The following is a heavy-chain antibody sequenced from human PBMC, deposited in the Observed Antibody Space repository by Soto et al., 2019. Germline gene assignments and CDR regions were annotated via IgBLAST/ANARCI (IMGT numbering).Heavy chain of an antibody. V-gene: IGHV1-2*04. CDR2: INPNNGGT. J-gene: IGHJ4*02. D-gene: IGHD3-10*01. CDR3: AREHYGSGKVFDY. CDR1: GYTFTGYY. Sequence: SVKVSFKASGYTFTGYYIHWVRQAPGQGLEWMGWINPNNGGTNYAQNFQGWATMTRDTSISTAYMEVTRLKSDDTAVYYCAREHYGSGKVFDYWGPGTLVTVSS.